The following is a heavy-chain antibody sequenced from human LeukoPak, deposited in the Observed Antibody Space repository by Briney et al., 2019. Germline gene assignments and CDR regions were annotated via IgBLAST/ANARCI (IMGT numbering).Heavy chain of an antibody. CDR3: ARGYKPASGKDGAFDI. CDR1: GGSISIYY. Sequence: SEALSLTCSVSGGSISIYYWTWIRQIPGKGLEWIGYIYYTGTTNYNPLFESRATISVDTSKNQFSLKLTSVTAADTALYYCARGYKPASGKDGAFDIWGQGTMVTVSS. CDR2: IYYTGTT. J-gene: IGHJ3*02. V-gene: IGHV4-59*12. D-gene: IGHD6-13*01.